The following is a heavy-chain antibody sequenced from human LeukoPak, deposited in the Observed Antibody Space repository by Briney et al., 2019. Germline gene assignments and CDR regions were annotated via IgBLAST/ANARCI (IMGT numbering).Heavy chain of an antibody. CDR1: GYSISSGYY. V-gene: IGHV4-38-2*02. CDR2: IYHSGST. Sequence: SETRSFTCAVSGYSISSGYYWGWIRQPPGKGLEWIGSIYHSGSTYYNPSLKSRVTISVDTSKNQFSLKLSSVTAADTAVYYCARDKGVGYYGSGSYPWGQGTLVTVSS. CDR3: ARDKGVGYYGSGSYP. D-gene: IGHD3-10*01. J-gene: IGHJ5*02.